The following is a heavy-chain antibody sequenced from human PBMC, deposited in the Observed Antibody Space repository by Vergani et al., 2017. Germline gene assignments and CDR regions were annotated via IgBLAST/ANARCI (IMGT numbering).Heavy chain of an antibody. CDR3: ARHVGLCSGGSSYSSYYYYYMDV. J-gene: IGHJ6*03. Sequence: EVQLVQSGAEVKKPGESLRISCKVSGYSFTSYWISWVRQMPGKGLEWMGRIDPSDSYTNYSPSFQGHVTISADKSISTAYLQWSSLKASDTAMYYCARHVGLCSGGSSYSSYYYYYMDVWGKGTTVTVSS. CDR2: IDPSDSYT. CDR1: GYSFTSYW. V-gene: IGHV5-10-1*03. D-gene: IGHD2-15*01.